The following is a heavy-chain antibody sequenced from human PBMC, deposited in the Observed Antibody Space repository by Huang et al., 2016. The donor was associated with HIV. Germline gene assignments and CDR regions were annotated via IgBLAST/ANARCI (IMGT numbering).Heavy chain of an antibody. D-gene: IGHD1-26*01. CDR1: GDSISSGAFY. V-gene: IGHV4-61*09. CDR2: VYARGRW. CDR3: ARGRGGTHSYFFYSMDV. Sequence: QVQLQESGPGLVQPSQTLSLICTVSGDSISSGAFYWTWIRQSAGGGLQWIGHVYARGRWLYHGSVGSRVTIALDTAKNQLSLNLRSVTAADTALYFCARGRGGTHSYFFYSMDVWGAGTAVIVSS. J-gene: IGHJ6*03.